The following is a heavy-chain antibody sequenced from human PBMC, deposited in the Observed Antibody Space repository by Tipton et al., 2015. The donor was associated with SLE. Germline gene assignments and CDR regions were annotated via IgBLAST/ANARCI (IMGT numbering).Heavy chain of an antibody. CDR1: GFTFDDYA. CDR2: ISWNSGSI. D-gene: IGHD1-20*01. Sequence: SLRLSCAASGFTFDDYAMHWVRPAPGKGLEWVSGISWNSGSIGYADSGKGRFTISRDNAKNSLYLQMNSLRAEDTAVYYCARGGNWNRRSAFDIWDQGTKVTVSS. CDR3: ARGGNWNRRSAFDI. V-gene: IGHV3-9*01. J-gene: IGHJ3*02.